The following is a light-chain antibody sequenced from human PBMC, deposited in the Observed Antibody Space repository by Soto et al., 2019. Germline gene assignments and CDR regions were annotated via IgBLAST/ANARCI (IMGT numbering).Light chain of an antibody. Sequence: EIVLTQSPATLSSFPGARVPLSCRASQSVSNNYLAWYQQKPGQAPRLLIYGASNRATGIPDRFSGSGSGTDFTLTISSLEPEDFAVYYCQQYGSSGTFGQGTKMDIK. CDR1: QSVSNNY. J-gene: IGKJ1*01. V-gene: IGKV3-20*01. CDR2: GAS. CDR3: QQYGSSGT.